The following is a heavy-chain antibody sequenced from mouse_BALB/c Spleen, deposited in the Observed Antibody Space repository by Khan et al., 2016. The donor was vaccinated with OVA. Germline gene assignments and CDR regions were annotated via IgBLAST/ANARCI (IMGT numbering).Heavy chain of an antibody. V-gene: IGHV3-2*02. D-gene: IGHD4-1*01. CDR1: GYSITSDYA. CDR2: ISYSGNT. Sequence: EVQLQESGPGLLKPSQSLSLTCTVTGYSITSDYAWNWIRQFPGNELEWMGFISYSGNTNYNPSLKSRISLTRDTSENQFFLQLNSATTEDTATYYCARISGGDFDYWGQGTTLTVSS. J-gene: IGHJ2*01. CDR3: ARISGGDFDY.